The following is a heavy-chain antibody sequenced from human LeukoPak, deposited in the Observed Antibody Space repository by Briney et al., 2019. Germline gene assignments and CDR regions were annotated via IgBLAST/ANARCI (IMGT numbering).Heavy chain of an antibody. CDR1: GFTVSGKY. CDR3: AGGGDNYNDVAY. V-gene: IGHV3-53*01. CDR2: ILSGDDT. J-gene: IGHJ4*02. D-gene: IGHD1-1*01. Sequence: GGSLRLFCAVSGFTVSGKYMSWIRQAPGKGLEWLAVILSGDDTLYAASVKGRFIISRDNSKNTLYLEINSLRADDTAVYYCAGGGDNYNDVAYWGQGTLVTVSS.